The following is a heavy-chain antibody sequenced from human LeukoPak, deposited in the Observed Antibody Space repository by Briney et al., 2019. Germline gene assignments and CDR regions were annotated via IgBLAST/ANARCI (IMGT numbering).Heavy chain of an antibody. CDR1: GGSISSGGCY. J-gene: IGHJ4*02. V-gene: IGHV4-30-2*01. Sequence: PSETLSLTCTVSGGSISSGGCYWSWIRQPPGKGLEWIGYIYHSGSTYYNPSLKSRVTISVDRSKNQFSLKLSSVTAADTAVYYCARGGSTRTFDYWGQGTLVTVSS. CDR3: ARGGSTRTFDY. CDR2: IYHSGST. D-gene: IGHD2-2*01.